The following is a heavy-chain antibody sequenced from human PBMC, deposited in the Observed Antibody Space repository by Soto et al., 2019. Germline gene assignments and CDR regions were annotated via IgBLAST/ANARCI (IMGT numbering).Heavy chain of an antibody. Sequence: GGPLRHPCCSSGFTCGGYASHWVRKTPGKGLEYVSAISSNGGSTYYADSVKGRFTISRDNSKNTLYLQMSSLRAEDTAVYYCVKDKGVLRYFDWSIDPYYYGMDVWGQGTTVTVSS. D-gene: IGHD3-9*01. CDR2: ISSNGGST. V-gene: IGHV3-64D*08. CDR1: GFTCGGYA. CDR3: VKDKGVLRYFDWSIDPYYYGMDV. J-gene: IGHJ6*02.